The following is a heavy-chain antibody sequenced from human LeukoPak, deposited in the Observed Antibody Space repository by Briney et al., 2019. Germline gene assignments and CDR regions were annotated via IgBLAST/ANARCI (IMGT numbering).Heavy chain of an antibody. V-gene: IGHV4-34*01. D-gene: IGHD3-22*01. Sequence: SETLSLTCAVYGGSFSGYYWSWIRQPPGKGLEWIGEINHSGSTNYNPSLKSRVTISVDTSKNQFSLKLSSVTAADTAVYYCARRSRYCYDSSGPSYFDYWGQGTLVTVSS. CDR1: GGSFSGYY. CDR2: INHSGST. J-gene: IGHJ4*02. CDR3: ARRSRYCYDSSGPSYFDY.